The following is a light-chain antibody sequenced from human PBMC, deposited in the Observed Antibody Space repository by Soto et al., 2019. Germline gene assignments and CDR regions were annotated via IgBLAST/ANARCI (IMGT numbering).Light chain of an antibody. Sequence: EIVFTQSPGTLYLSPGERATLSCRASQSVPNNYLAWYQQKLGQAPRFVIYGASTRESGIPDRFSGGGAATECTLTISRLEPEDFAVYYCQQFGSYTLTFGGGTKVDIK. V-gene: IGKV3-20*01. CDR3: QQFGSYTLT. CDR2: GAS. CDR1: QSVPNNY. J-gene: IGKJ4*01.